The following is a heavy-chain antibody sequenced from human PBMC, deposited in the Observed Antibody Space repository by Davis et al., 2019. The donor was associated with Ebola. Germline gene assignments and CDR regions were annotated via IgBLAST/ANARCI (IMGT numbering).Heavy chain of an antibody. CDR3: ARVDYYDSSGYVYFDL. D-gene: IGHD3-22*01. CDR2: IYYSGST. V-gene: IGHV4-61*01. Sequence: PSETLSLTCTVSGGSVSSGSYYWSWIRQPPGKGLEWIGYIYYSGSTNYNPSLKSRVTISVDTSKNQFSLKLSSVTAADTAVYYCARVDYYDSSGYVYFDLWGRGTLVTVSS. CDR1: GGSVSSGSYY. J-gene: IGHJ2*01.